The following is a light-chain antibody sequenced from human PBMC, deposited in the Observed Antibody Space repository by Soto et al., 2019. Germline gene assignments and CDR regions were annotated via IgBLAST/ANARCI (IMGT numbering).Light chain of an antibody. V-gene: IGLV2-8*01. Sequence: QSALTQPPSASGSPGQSVTISCTGTSSDVGGYDYVSWYQQEPGKAPKVMIYEVSQRPSGVPDRYSGSKSGNTAFLTVSGLQAEDEADYFCSSYAGSNDVIFGGGTKLTVL. CDR2: EVS. J-gene: IGLJ2*01. CDR1: SSDVGGYDY. CDR3: SSYAGSNDVI.